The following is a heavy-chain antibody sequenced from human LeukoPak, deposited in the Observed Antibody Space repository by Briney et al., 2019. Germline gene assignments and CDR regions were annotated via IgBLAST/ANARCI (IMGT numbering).Heavy chain of an antibody. CDR3: ARDRKYYFDY. Sequence: PGGSLRLSCSASGFTFTSFSLHWVRLAPGKGLEWVAFISSDGRNKFSADSVRARFTISRDNSNNMLYLQMNSLRTEDTAVYYCARDRKYYFDYWGQGTLLPVFS. V-gene: IGHV3-30*04. CDR1: GFTFTSFS. J-gene: IGHJ4*02. CDR2: ISSDGRNK.